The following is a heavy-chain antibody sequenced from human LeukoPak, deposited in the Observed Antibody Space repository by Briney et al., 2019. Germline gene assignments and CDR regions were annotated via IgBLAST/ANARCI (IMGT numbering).Heavy chain of an antibody. J-gene: IGHJ6*02. V-gene: IGHV3-43*02. CDR2: INADGGRT. CDR3: ATWAFYHGMDV. D-gene: IGHD2/OR15-2a*01. Sequence: GGSLRLSCVAFGFTFDGYAMHGVRQARGGGLEWVSLINADGGRTYYADSVNGRFTISRDNSKNSLYLQMNSLRSEDSAVYYCATWAFYHGMDVWGQGTTVIVSS. CDR1: GFTFDGYA.